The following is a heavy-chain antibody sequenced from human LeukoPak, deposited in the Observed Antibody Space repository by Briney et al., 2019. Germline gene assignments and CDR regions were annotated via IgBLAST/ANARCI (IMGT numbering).Heavy chain of an antibody. D-gene: IGHD2-15*01. J-gene: IGHJ5*02. CDR3: ARDGDGYCSGESCYSEP. CDR2: IYQSGST. V-gene: IGHV4-39*01. CDR1: GGSISSNNYY. Sequence: SETLSLTCTVSGGSISSNNYYWGWIRQTPGKGLEWIGSIYQSGSTYYNPSLKSRVTISVDTSKNQFSLKLRSVTAADTAVYYCARDGDGYCSGESCYSEPWGQGTLVTVSS.